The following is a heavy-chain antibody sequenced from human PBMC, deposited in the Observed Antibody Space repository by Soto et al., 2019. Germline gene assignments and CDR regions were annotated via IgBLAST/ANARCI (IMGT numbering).Heavy chain of an antibody. Sequence: SETLSLTCTVSGGSISSGGYYWSWIRQHPGKGLEWIGYIYYSGSTYYNPSLKSRVTISVDTSKNQFSLKLSSVTAADTAVYYCASLPVEMATSYYFDYWGQGTLVTVSS. D-gene: IGHD5-12*01. CDR2: IYYSGST. CDR3: ASLPVEMATSYYFDY. V-gene: IGHV4-31*03. CDR1: GGSISSGGYY. J-gene: IGHJ4*02.